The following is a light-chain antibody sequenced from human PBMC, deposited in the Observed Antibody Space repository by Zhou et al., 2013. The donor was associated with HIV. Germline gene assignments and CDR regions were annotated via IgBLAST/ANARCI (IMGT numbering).Light chain of an antibody. CDR3: QQYNSYSIT. CDR1: QRIGSW. Sequence: DIQMTQSPSTLSASLGDRVSITCRASQRIGSWLAWYQQKPGKAPKLLIYMASTLESGVPSRFSGSGSGTEFTLTISSLQPDDFATYFCQQYNSYSITFGRRDRRWRIK. CDR2: MAS. V-gene: IGKV1-5*03. J-gene: IGKJ4*01.